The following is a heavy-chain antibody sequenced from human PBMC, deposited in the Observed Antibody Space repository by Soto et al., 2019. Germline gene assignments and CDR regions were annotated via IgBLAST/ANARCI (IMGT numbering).Heavy chain of an antibody. V-gene: IGHV3-23*01. CDR2: INGGGGST. CDR3: AKTSDYFGPGSYFDS. D-gene: IGHD3-10*01. J-gene: IGHJ4*02. CDR1: GFAFSTYA. Sequence: GGSLRLSCAASGFAFSTYAMTWVRQAPGQGLEWVSTINGGGGSTYYADSVKGRFTISRDNSKNILSLQMNSLRAEDTAMYYCAKTSDYFGPGSYFDSWGQGTLVTVSS.